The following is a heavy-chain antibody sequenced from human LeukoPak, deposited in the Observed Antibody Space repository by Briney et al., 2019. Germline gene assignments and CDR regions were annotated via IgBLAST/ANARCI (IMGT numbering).Heavy chain of an antibody. CDR2: IYYSGST. Sequence: SETLSLTCTVSGGSISSSNYHWGWIRQPPGKGLEWIGSIYYSGSTYYNPSLKSRVTISVDTSKNQFSLKLSSVTAADTAVYYCARDVLAAPGTFDYWGQGTLVTVSS. D-gene: IGHD6-13*01. J-gene: IGHJ4*02. CDR1: GGSISSSNYH. V-gene: IGHV4-39*07. CDR3: ARDVLAAPGTFDY.